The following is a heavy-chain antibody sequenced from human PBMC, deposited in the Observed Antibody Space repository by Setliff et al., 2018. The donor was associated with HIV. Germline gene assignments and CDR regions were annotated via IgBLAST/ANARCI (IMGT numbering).Heavy chain of an antibody. CDR3: AREGATTAGFDI. J-gene: IGHJ3*02. V-gene: IGHV7-4-1*02. CDR2: INTETGNP. D-gene: IGHD6-19*01. CDR1: GYTLTTYG. Sequence: GASVKVSCKASGYTLTTYGISWVRQAPGQGPEWMGWINTETGNPMYAQGFRGRLVFSLDTSVNTAYLQINSLKAEDTAMYYCAREGATTAGFDIWGHGTMVTVSS.